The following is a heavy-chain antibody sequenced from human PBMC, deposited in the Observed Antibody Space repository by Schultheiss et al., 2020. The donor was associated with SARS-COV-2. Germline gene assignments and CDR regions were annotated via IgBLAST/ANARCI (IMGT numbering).Heavy chain of an antibody. CDR2: INHSGST. J-gene: IGHJ6*02. Sequence: SETLSLTCAVYGGSFSGYSYTWIRQPPGKGLEWIGEINHSGSTNYNPSLKSRVTISVDTSRNQFSLKLTSVTAADTAVYYCARRQFYYYGMDVWGQGTTVTVAS. V-gene: IGHV4-34*01. CDR3: ARRQFYYYGMDV. CDR1: GGSFSGYS.